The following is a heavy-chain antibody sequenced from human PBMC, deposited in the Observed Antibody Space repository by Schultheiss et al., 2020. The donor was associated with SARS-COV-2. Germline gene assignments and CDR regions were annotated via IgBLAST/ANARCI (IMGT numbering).Heavy chain of an antibody. CDR1: GGSISSYY. D-gene: IGHD3-10*01. CDR2: IYHSGST. J-gene: IGHJ5*02. CDR3: ARHRVRGVSTGSWFDP. Sequence: SETLSLTCTVSGGSISSYYWSWIRQPPGKGLEWIGEIYHSGSTNYNPSLKSRVTISVDKSKNQFSLKLSSVTAADTAVYYCARHRVRGVSTGSWFDPWGQGTLVTVSS. V-gene: IGHV4-59*08.